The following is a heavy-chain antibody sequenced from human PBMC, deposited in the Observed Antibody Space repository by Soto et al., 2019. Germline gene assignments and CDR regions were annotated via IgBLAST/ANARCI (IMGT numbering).Heavy chain of an antibody. Sequence: GESLKISCAASGFTVSSNYMSWVRQAPGKGLEWVSVIYSGGSTYYADSVKGRFTISRHNSKNTLYLQMNSLRAEDTAVYYCARGAAGVVVTGGDAFDIWGQGTMVTVSS. J-gene: IGHJ3*02. CDR3: ARGAAGVVVTGGDAFDI. CDR2: IYSGGST. CDR1: GFTVSSNY. V-gene: IGHV3-53*04. D-gene: IGHD2-21*02.